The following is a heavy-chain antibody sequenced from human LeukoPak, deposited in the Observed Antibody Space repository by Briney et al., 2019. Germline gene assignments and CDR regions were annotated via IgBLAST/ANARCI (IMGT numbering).Heavy chain of an antibody. CDR3: ATNIATAGYYYGMDL. J-gene: IGHJ6*02. V-gene: IGHV4-39*01. CDR2: IYYSGGT. CDR1: GGSISSSSYY. D-gene: IGHD6-13*01. Sequence: PSETLSLTCTASGGSISSSSYYWGWIRQPPGKGLEWIGSIYYSGGTYYNPSLKSRVTISVDTSKNQFSLKVSSVTAADTAVYYCATNIATAGYYYGMDLWGQGTTVTVSS.